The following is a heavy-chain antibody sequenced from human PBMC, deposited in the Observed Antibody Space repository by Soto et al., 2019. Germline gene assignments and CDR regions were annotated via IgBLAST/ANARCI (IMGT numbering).Heavy chain of an antibody. D-gene: IGHD2-2*01. V-gene: IGHV1-18*01. Sequence: QVQLVQSGAEVKKPGASVKVSCKASAYTFTSYGISWVRQAPGQGLEWTGWISPDNGHTNHAQELQGRVTMTTETSTTTAYMELRSLRSDDTAVYYCARRSMDYYYGLDVWGQGTTVTVSS. J-gene: IGHJ6*02. CDR2: ISPDNGHT. CDR3: ARRSMDYYYGLDV. CDR1: AYTFTSYG.